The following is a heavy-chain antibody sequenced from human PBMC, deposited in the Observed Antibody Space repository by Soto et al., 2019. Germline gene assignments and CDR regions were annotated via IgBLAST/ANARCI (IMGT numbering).Heavy chain of an antibody. CDR2: TSYDGLNT. Sequence: GGSLRLSCAASGFTLSSFAMHWVRQAPGKGLEWVATTSYDGLNTFYGESVRGHFSISRDTSKNTLFLKMDSLKTEDTAVYFCAKSSSGHQDYFDAWGRGXLVTVYS. CDR3: AKSSSGHQDYFDA. D-gene: IGHD3-16*01. CDR1: GFTLSSFA. V-gene: IGHV3-30-3*02. J-gene: IGHJ5*01.